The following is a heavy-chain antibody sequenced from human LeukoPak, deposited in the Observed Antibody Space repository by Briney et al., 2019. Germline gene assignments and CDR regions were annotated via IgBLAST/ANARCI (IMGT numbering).Heavy chain of an antibody. CDR2: ITGTGGST. CDR1: GFTFTSYA. CDR3: AKVRDTRDWYKDAFDI. V-gene: IGHV3-23*01. Sequence: GGSLRLSCAASGFTFTSYAMSWVRQAPGKGLEWVSTITGTGGSTYYAASVKGRFTVSRDNSKNTLYLQMSSLRAEDTAMYYCAKVRDTRDWYKDAFDIWGQGTRVTVSS. J-gene: IGHJ3*02. D-gene: IGHD6-19*01.